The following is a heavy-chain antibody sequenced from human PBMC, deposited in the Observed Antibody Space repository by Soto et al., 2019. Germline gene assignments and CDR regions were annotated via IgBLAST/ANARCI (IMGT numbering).Heavy chain of an antibody. CDR3: AKGVTYSSSCYWGY. D-gene: IGHD6-13*01. CDR1: GGSISGSNW. V-gene: IGHV4-4*02. CDR2: IYHSGNT. J-gene: IGHJ4*02. Sequence: QVQLQESGPGLVKPSGTLSLTCAVSGGSISGSNWWGWVRQTPGKGLEGIGEIYHSGNTNYNPSLKSPVTISVDKSKDQFSLRLSSVTAADTAVYYCAKGVTYSSSCYWGYWGQGTLVTVSS.